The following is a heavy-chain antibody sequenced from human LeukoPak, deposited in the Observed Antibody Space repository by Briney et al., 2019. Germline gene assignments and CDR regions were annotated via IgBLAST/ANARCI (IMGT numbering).Heavy chain of an antibody. D-gene: IGHD3-10*01. J-gene: IGHJ5*02. CDR3: FCVGDTYWFDP. Sequence: GRSLRLSCAASGFTFDDYAMHWVRQAPGKGLEWMSGISWNSGSIGYADSVKGRFTISRDNAKNSLYLQMNSLRAEDTALYYCFCVGDTYWFDPGGQGTLVTVSS. CDR2: ISWNSGSI. V-gene: IGHV3-9*01. CDR1: GFTFDDYA.